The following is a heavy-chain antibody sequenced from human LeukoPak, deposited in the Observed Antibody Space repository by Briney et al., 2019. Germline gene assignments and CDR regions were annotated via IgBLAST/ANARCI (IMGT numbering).Heavy chain of an antibody. J-gene: IGHJ4*02. D-gene: IGHD3/OR15-3a*01. CDR2: SSSSGSTI. CDR1: GFTLSDYY. Sequence: GGSLRLSCAASGFTLSDYYMSWIRQAPGKGLEWVSYSSSSGSTIYYADSVKGRFAISRDNAKNSLHLQMNSLRAEDTAVYYCARRRDFIDYWGQGTLVTVSS. CDR3: ARRRDFIDY. V-gene: IGHV3-11*01.